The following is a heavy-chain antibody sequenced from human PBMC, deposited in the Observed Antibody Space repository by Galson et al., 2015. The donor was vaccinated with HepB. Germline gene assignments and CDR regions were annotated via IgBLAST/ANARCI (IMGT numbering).Heavy chain of an antibody. V-gene: IGHV1-46*01. CDR2: INPSGGST. CDR1: GYTFTSYY. D-gene: IGHD2-15*01. CDR3: ARAGYCSGGSCYSSAFDI. Sequence: SVKVSCKASGYTFTSYYMHWVRQAPGQGLEWMGIINPSGGSTSYAQKFQGRVTMTRDTSTSTVYMELSSLRSEDTAVYYCARAGYCSGGSCYSSAFDIWGQGTMVTVSS. J-gene: IGHJ3*02.